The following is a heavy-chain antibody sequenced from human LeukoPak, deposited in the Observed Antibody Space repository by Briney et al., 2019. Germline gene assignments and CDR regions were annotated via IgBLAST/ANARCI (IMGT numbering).Heavy chain of an antibody. J-gene: IGHJ6*03. V-gene: IGHV4-38-2*02. D-gene: IGHD3-3*01. CDR2: IYHSGST. Sequence: PSETLSLTCTVSGYSISSGYYWGWIRQPPGKGLEWIGSIYHSGSTYYNPSLKSRVTISVDTSKNQFSLKLSSVTAADTAVYYCARQGTYYDFWSGFLPYYYYYMDVWGKGTTVTVSS. CDR3: ARQGTYYDFWSGFLPYYYYYMDV. CDR1: GYSISSGYY.